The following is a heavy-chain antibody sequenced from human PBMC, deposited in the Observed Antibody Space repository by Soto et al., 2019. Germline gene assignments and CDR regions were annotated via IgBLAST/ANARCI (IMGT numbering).Heavy chain of an antibody. D-gene: IGHD3-10*02. CDR1: GFPFSGDA. V-gene: IGHV3-21*01. Sequence: GGSLRLSCAASGFPFSGDAMNWVRQAPGKGLEWVSSISTTSTYIYYADSVKGRFTISRDNAKDSLYLQMNSLRAEDTAVYYCVRDYVMDVWGQGTTVTVSS. J-gene: IGHJ6*02. CDR2: ISTTSTYI. CDR3: VRDYVMDV.